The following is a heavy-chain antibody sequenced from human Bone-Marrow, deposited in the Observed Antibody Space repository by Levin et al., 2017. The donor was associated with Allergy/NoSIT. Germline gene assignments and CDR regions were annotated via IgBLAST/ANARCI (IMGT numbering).Heavy chain of an antibody. CDR3: ARDRSSYGSLWGGNYYGMDV. CDR1: GFTFEDYA. J-gene: IGHJ6*02. V-gene: IGHV3-9*01. Sequence: PGGSLRLSCAASGFTFEDYAMHWVRQAPGKGLEWVSGISWNSARVAYVDSVKGRFTMSRDNDKNSLYLQMNSLRAEDTALYYCARDRSSYGSLWGGNYYGMDVWGQGTTVSVSS. CDR2: ISWNSARV. D-gene: IGHD4-11*01.